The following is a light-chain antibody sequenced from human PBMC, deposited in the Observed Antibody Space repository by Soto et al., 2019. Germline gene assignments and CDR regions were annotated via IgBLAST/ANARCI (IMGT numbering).Light chain of an antibody. Sequence: EVVMTQSPLSLPVTLGQPASISCRSSQSLAYIDGNTYLSWFQQRPGQSPRRLIYKVSNRDSGVQDRFSGSGSGTDFTLKISRVEAEDVGVYYCMQGTHWPTCTFGQGTKREIK. CDR3: MQGTHWPTCT. CDR1: QSLAYIDGNTY. CDR2: KVS. J-gene: IGKJ2*02. V-gene: IGKV2-30*01.